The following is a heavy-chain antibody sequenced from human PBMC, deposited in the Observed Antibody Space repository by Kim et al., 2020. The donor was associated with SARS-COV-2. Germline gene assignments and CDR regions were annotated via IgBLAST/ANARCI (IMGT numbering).Heavy chain of an antibody. J-gene: IGHJ4*02. CDR1: GFTFSSYG. CDR3: AKDNHHMTGSGLSY. CDR2: IWYAGSSK. Sequence: GVSLRLSCAASGFTFSSYGMHWVRQAPGKGLEWVAVIWYAGSSKYYADSVNGRFTISRDNSKNTLYLQMNSLRAEDTAVYYCAKDNHHMTGSGLSYWGQG. V-gene: IGHV3-33*06. D-gene: IGHD6-19*01.